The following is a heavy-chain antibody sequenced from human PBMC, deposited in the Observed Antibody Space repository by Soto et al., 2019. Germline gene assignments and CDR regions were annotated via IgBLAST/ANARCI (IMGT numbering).Heavy chain of an antibody. J-gene: IGHJ4*02. CDR1: GGSISSSSYY. V-gene: IGHV4-39*07. CDR2: IYYSGST. CDR3: ARSFGVEAARPFGY. Sequence: SETLSLTWTVAGGSISSSSYYWGWIRQPPGKGLEWIGSIYYSGSTYYNPSLKSRVTISVDTSKNQFSLKLTSVTAADTAVYYCARSFGVEAARPFGYWGQRTLVTVSS. D-gene: IGHD6-6*01.